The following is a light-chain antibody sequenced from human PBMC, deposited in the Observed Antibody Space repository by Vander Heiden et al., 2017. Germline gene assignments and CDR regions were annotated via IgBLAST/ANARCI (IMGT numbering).Light chain of an antibody. Sequence: DIQMTQSPSSLSASVGDRVTITCRASQSISSYLNWYQQKPGKAPKLLIYAASSLQSPVPSRFSGSGSGTDFTLTISRLQPEDFATYYCQLSASTPPSFGGGTKVEIK. CDR1: QSISSY. CDR2: AAS. V-gene: IGKV1-39*01. J-gene: IGKJ4*01. CDR3: QLSASTPPS.